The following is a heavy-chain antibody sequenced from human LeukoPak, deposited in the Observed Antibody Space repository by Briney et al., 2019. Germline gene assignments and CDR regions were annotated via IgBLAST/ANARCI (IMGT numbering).Heavy chain of an antibody. D-gene: IGHD5-12*01. CDR1: GYTFTSYD. Sequence: ASVKVSCKASGYTFTSYDINWVRQATGQGLERMGWMNPNSGNTGYAQKFQGRVTMTRNTSISTAYMELSSLRSEDTAVYYCARGYSGYENFDYWGQGTLVTVSS. V-gene: IGHV1-8*01. J-gene: IGHJ4*02. CDR2: MNPNSGNT. CDR3: ARGYSGYENFDY.